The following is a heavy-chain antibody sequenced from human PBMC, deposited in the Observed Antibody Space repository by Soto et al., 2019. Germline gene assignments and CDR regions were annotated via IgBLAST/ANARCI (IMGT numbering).Heavy chain of an antibody. CDR3: ARDRLVAATSAPPYCYYGMDV. D-gene: IGHD2-15*01. CDR2: ISSSSRYI. J-gene: IGHJ6*02. Sequence: PGGSLRLSCATSGFTFSGYSMNWVRQAPGMGLEWVSSISSSSRYIYYADSVRGRFTISRDNAKNSLYLQINSLRAEDTAVYYCARDRLVAATSAPPYCYYGMDVWGQGTTVTVSS. CDR1: GFTFSGYS. V-gene: IGHV3-21*01.